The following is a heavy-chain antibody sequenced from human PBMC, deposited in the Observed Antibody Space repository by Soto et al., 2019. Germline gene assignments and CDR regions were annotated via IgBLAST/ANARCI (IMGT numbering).Heavy chain of an antibody. V-gene: IGHV4-4*02. D-gene: IGHD3-10*01. CDR2: IYHSGST. CDR1: GGSISSSNW. Sequence: QVQLQESGPGLVKPSGTLSLTCAVSGGSISSSNWWSWVRQPPGKGLERIGEIYHSGSTNYNPSLRSRVTISVDKSKYQFSLKLSSVTAADMAVYYCARGTFPWFGFLFDYGMDVWGQGTTVTVSS. CDR3: ARGTFPWFGFLFDYGMDV. J-gene: IGHJ6*02.